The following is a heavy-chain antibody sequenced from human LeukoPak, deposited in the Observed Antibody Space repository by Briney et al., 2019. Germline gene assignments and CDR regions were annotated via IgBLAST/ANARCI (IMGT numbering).Heavy chain of an antibody. J-gene: IGHJ5*02. CDR3: ARWAAPTYYDFWSGYSGFDP. CDR2: IYHSGST. D-gene: IGHD3-3*01. CDR1: GYSISSGYY. V-gene: IGHV4-38-2*01. Sequence: KPSETLSLTCAVSGYSISSGYYWGWIRQPPGKGLEWIGSIYHSGSTYYNPSLKSRVTVSVDTSKNQFSLKLSSVTAADTAVYYCARWAAPTYYDFWSGYSGFDPWGQGTLVTVSS.